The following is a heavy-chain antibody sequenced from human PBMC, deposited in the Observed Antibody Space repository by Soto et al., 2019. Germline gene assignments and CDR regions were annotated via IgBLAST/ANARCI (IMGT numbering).Heavy chain of an antibody. V-gene: IGHV1-69*06. Sequence: ASVKVSCKASGGTFSSYAISWVRQAPGQGLEWMGGIIPIFGTANYAQKFQGRVTITADKSTSTAYMELSSLRSEDTAVYYCARGALEWSQSVATDPYYYGMDVWGQGTTVTVSS. CDR2: IIPIFGTA. CDR3: ARGALEWSQSVATDPYYYGMDV. CDR1: GGTFSSYA. D-gene: IGHD3-3*01. J-gene: IGHJ6*02.